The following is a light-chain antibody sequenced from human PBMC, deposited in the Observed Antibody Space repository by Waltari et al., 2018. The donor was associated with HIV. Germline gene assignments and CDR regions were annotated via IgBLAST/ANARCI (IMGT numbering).Light chain of an antibody. CDR2: DVT. CDR1: SGDVGKYKL. J-gene: IGLJ1*01. Sequence: QSALTQPASVSGSRGQSVTISCNGTSGDVGKYKLLSWYQQSPGKAPKVVIYDVTDRPSGVSSRFSASKSGNTASLTISGLQPQDEGDYFCCSYAGSSTDIFGSGTLVTVL. CDR3: CSYAGSSTDI. V-gene: IGLV2-23*02.